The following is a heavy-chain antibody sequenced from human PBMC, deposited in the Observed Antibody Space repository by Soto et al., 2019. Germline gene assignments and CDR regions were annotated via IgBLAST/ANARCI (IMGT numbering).Heavy chain of an antibody. CDR3: ARGWGLVFDY. CDR1: GYSFISHY. D-gene: IGHD2-21*02. V-gene: IGHV1-46*01. Sequence: GASVKVSCKASGYSFISHYMHWVRQAPGQGLEWMGVINPSGGATTYAQNFQGRVTMTRDTSTSTVYMELSSLRSEDTAVYYCARGWGLVFDYWGQGTLVTVSS. CDR2: INPSGGAT. J-gene: IGHJ4*02.